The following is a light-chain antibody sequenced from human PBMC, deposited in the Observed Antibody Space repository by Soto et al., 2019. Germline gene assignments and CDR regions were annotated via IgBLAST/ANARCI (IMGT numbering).Light chain of an antibody. CDR1: SGYSTDA. J-gene: IGLJ3*02. CDR2: INYDGTH. CDR3: QSLGTGIQV. V-gene: IGLV4-69*01. Sequence: QAVVTQSPSASASLGASVKLTCTLSSGYSTDAIAWHQQQSEKGPRFLMKINYDGTHSKGDGFFDRFSGSSSGAERHLTISRLQSDDEADYYCQSLGTGIQVFGGGTKLTVL.